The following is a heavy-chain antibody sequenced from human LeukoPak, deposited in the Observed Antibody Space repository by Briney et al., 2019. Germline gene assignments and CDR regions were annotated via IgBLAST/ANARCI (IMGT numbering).Heavy chain of an antibody. J-gene: IGHJ4*02. D-gene: IGHD3-16*01. CDR3: TRDRAYKTFDY. CDR2: IRPDGSEA. Sequence: GGSLRLSCAASGFTFGSSWMTWVRQAPGKGLEWVAVIRPDGSEAAYVDSVIGRFTISRDNAQNSLFLQMISLRVEDTAVYYCTRDRAYKTFDYWGQGALGTVSS. CDR1: GFTFGSSW. V-gene: IGHV3-7*04.